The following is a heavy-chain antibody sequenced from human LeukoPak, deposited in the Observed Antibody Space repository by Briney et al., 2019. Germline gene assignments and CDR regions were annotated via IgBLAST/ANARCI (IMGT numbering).Heavy chain of an antibody. CDR2: TKNKAESHIT. Sequence: PGGSLRLSCAASGFTFSNAWMSWVRQAPGKGLEWVGRTKNKAESHITDYAASVKGRFFSSRDDSKNSLYLQMNSLQTDDTGIYYCARDTAAALDYWGQGILVTVSS. CDR3: ARDTAAALDY. D-gene: IGHD6-13*01. V-gene: IGHV3-72*01. J-gene: IGHJ4*02. CDR1: GFTFSNAW.